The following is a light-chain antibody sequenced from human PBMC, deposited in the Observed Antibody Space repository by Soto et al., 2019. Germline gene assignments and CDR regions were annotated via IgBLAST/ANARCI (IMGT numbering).Light chain of an antibody. CDR2: AAS. CDR3: QQSYSTPQT. J-gene: IGKJ1*01. Sequence: DIQMTQSPSSLSASVGDRVTITCRASQSISSYLNWYQQKPGKAPKLLIYAASSLQSGVPSRFSGSGSGTDFTITISRLQPEDFATYYGQQSYSTPQTCGQGPKVEIK. CDR1: QSISSY. V-gene: IGKV1-39*01.